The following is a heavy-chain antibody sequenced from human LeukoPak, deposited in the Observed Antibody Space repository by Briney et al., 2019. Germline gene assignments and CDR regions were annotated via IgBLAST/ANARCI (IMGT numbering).Heavy chain of an antibody. D-gene: IGHD6-19*01. CDR3: ANDRRIAVAGTNFAY. J-gene: IGHJ4*02. Sequence: GGSLRLSCAASGFTFSTYWMSWVRQAPGKGLEWVAHIKQDGGEKYYVDSVKGRFTVSRDNAKNSLYLQMNSLRAEDTAVYYCANDRRIAVAGTNFAYCGQGPLVTVSS. CDR1: GFTFSTYW. V-gene: IGHV3-7*03. CDR2: IKQDGGEK.